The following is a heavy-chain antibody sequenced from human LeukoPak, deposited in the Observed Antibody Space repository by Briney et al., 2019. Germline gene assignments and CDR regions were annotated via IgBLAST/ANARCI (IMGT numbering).Heavy chain of an antibody. CDR2: IYTSGST. V-gene: IGHV4-61*02. J-gene: IGHJ6*03. CDR3: ARDVKAYYYGSGIYYYYMDV. CDR1: GGSISSGSYY. Sequence: SQTLSLTCTVSGGSISSGSYYWSWIRQPAGKGLEWIGRIYTSGSTNYNPSLKSRVTISVDTSKNQFSLKLSSVTAADTAVYYCARDVKAYYYGSGIYYYYMDVWGKGTTVTISS. D-gene: IGHD3-10*01.